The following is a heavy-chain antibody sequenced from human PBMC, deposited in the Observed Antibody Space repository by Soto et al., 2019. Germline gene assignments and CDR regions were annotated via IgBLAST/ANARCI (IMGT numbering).Heavy chain of an antibody. V-gene: IGHV3-30*18. Sequence: GGSLRLSCAASGFTFSSYAMSWVRQAPGKGLEWVAVISYDGRNKYYADSVRGRFTISRDNSKNTLYLQMSSLRAEDTAVYYCVKDGSSGWPYYYGLDVWGQGTTVTVSS. D-gene: IGHD6-19*01. CDR3: VKDGSSGWPYYYGLDV. CDR2: ISYDGRNK. CDR1: GFTFSSYA. J-gene: IGHJ6*02.